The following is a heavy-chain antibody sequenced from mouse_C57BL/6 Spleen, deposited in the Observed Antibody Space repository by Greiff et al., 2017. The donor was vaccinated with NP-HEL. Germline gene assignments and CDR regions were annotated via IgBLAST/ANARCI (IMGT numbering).Heavy chain of an antibody. J-gene: IGHJ1*03. D-gene: IGHD1-1*01. Sequence: EVQLVESGGDLVKPGGSLKLSCAASGFTFSSYGMSWVRQTPYKRLEWVATISSGGSYTYYPDSVKGRFTISRDNAKNTLYLQMSSLKSEDTAMYYCAQTGGYDSSYDWYFDVWGTGTTVTVSS. CDR3: AQTGGYDSSYDWYFDV. CDR1: GFTFSSYG. CDR2: ISSGGSYT. V-gene: IGHV5-6*01.